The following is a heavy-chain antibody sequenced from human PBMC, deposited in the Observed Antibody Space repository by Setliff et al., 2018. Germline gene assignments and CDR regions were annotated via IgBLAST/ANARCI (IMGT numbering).Heavy chain of an antibody. CDR3: ARSPKLLLEPDY. J-gene: IGHJ4*02. CDR1: GGTFSSYA. Sequence: ASVKVSCKASGGTFSSYAISWVRQAPGQGLEWMGRINPNSGGTNYAQKFQGWVTMTRDTSISTAYMELSRLRSDDTAVYYCARSPKLLLEPDYWGQGTLVTVSS. V-gene: IGHV1-2*04. D-gene: IGHD2-2*01. CDR2: INPNSGGT.